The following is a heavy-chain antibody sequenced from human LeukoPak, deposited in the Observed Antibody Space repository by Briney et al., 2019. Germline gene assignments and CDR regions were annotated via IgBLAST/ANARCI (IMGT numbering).Heavy chain of an antibody. V-gene: IGHV1-69*13. Sequence: ASVKVSCKASGGTFSSYATNWVRQAPGQGLEWMGGILPFLGSANYAQKFQDRVTLTADESTSTAHMEMSSLRSEDTAVYYCARSRGSTWFEPIDYWGQGTLVTVSS. CDR1: GGTFSSYA. CDR2: ILPFLGSA. J-gene: IGHJ4*02. CDR3: ARSRGSTWFEPIDY. D-gene: IGHD6-13*01.